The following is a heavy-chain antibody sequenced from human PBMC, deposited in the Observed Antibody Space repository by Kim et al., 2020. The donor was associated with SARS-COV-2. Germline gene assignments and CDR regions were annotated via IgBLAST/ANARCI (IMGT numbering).Heavy chain of an antibody. CDR2: IIPILGIA. V-gene: IGHV1-69*04. D-gene: IGHD6-13*01. J-gene: IGHJ4*02. CDR1: GGTFSSYA. Sequence: SVKVSCKASGGTFSSYAISWVRQAPGQGLEWMGRIIPILGIANYAQKFQGRVTITADKSTSTAYMELSSLRSEDTAVYYCASSDPAAGEFDYWGQGTLVTVSS. CDR3: ASSDPAAGEFDY.